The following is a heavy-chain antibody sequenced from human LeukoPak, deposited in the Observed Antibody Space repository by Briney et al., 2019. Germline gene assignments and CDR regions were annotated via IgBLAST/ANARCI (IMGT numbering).Heavy chain of an antibody. CDR3: ARGVGERYFDY. D-gene: IGHD3-10*01. CDR2: IYSGGST. Sequence: GGSLRLPCAASGFSVSSNYMTWVRQAPGKGLEWVSVIYSGGSTYYADSVNGRFTISRDNSKNTLYFQMNSLTDEDTAVYYCARGVGERYFDYWGQGTLVTVSS. V-gene: IGHV3-66*01. J-gene: IGHJ4*02. CDR1: GFSVSSNY.